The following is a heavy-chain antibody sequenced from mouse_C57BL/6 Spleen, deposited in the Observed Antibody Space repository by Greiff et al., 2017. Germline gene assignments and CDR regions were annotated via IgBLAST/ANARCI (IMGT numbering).Heavy chain of an antibody. D-gene: IGHD2-4*01. CDR2: IWSDGST. CDR1: GFSLTSYG. V-gene: IGHV2-6-1*01. Sequence: VQLVESGPGLVAPSQSLSITCTVSGFSLTSYGVHWVRQPPGKGLEWLVVIWSDGSTTYNSALKSRLSISKDNSKSQVFLKMNSLQTDDTAMYYCARHTGDYDDYAMDYWGQGTSVTVSS. CDR3: ARHTGDYDDYAMDY. J-gene: IGHJ4*01.